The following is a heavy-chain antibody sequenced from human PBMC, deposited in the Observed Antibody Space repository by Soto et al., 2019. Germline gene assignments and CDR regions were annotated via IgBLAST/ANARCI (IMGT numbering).Heavy chain of an antibody. CDR3: ARDLNGDYEAY. CDR1: GYTFTGYY. J-gene: IGHJ4*02. V-gene: IGHV1-2*02. D-gene: IGHD4-17*01. CDR2: INPNSGGT. Sequence: QVQLVQSGAEVKKPGASVKVSCKASGYTFTGYYMHWVRQAPGQGLGWMGWINPNSGGTNDAQKFQGRVTMTRDTSISTAYMELSRLRSDDTAVYYCARDLNGDYEAYWGQGTLVTVSS.